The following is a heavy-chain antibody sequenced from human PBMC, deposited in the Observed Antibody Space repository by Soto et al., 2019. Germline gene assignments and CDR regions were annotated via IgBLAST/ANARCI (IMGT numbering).Heavy chain of an antibody. CDR1: GYSFTSYW. CDR2: IYPGDSDT. V-gene: IGHV5-51*01. CDR3: ARGSQGSGSPEGWFDP. J-gene: IGHJ5*02. Sequence: GESLKISCKGSGYSFTSYWIGWVRQMPGKGLEWMGIIYPGDSDTRYSPSFQGQVTISADKSISTAYLQWSSPKASDTAMYYCARGSQGSGSPEGWFDPWGQGTLVTVSS. D-gene: IGHD3-10*01.